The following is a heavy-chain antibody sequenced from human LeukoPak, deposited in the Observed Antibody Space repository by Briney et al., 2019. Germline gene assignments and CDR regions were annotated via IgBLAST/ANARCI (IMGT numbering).Heavy chain of an antibody. CDR3: ARPQKGDTPGNWFDP. CDR2: ISAYNGNT. Sequence: ASVKVSCKASGYTFTSYGISWVRQAPGQGLEWMGWISAYNGNTNYAQKLQGRVTMTTDTSTSTAYMELRSLRSDDTAVYYCARPQKGDTPGNWFDPWGQGTLVTVSS. V-gene: IGHV1-18*01. D-gene: IGHD2-2*02. CDR1: GYTFTSYG. J-gene: IGHJ5*02.